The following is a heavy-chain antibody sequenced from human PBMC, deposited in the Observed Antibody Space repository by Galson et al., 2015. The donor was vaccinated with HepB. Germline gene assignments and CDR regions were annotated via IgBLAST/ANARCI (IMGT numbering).Heavy chain of an antibody. CDR1: GFTFSDYS. V-gene: IGHV3-21*01. J-gene: IGHJ4*02. D-gene: IGHD5/OR15-5a*01. CDR2: ISSSSSYI. Sequence: SLRPSCAASGFTFSDYSMNWVRQAPGKGLEWVSSISSSSSYIYYADSVKGRFTISRDNAKNSLYLQMSSLRAEDTAVYYCARGPGLEFDYWGQGTLVTVSS. CDR3: ARGPGLEFDY.